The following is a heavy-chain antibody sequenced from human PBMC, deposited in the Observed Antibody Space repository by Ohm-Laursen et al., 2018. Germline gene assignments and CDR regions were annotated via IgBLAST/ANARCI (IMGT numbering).Heavy chain of an antibody. CDR1: GFTFSTYA. V-gene: IGHV3-23*01. CDR2: ISNIGGSA. D-gene: IGHD3-10*01. J-gene: IGHJ4*02. Sequence: SLRLSCTASGFTFSTYAMNWVRQAPGKGLEWVSVISNIGGSAYYADSVKGRFTISRDNSKDTLYLQMNSLRAEDTAVYYCAKDPLTMVRGDYDYWGQGTLVTVSS. CDR3: AKDPLTMVRGDYDY.